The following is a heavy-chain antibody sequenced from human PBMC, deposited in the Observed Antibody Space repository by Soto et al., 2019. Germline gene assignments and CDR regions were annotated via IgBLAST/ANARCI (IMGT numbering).Heavy chain of an antibody. D-gene: IGHD5-12*01. CDR1: GPTFIAYY. CDR2: IDPKSGGT. Sequence: QLVQSGAEVKKPGASVKVSCKTSGPTFIAYYIHWVRQAPGQGLEWMGWIDPKSGGTTYEQKFLGKVTMTRGASINTAYMELNRLTSDDTAVYYCARVSVDVPEWGQGTLLTVSS. J-gene: IGHJ4*02. V-gene: IGHV1-2*02. CDR3: ARVSVDVPE.